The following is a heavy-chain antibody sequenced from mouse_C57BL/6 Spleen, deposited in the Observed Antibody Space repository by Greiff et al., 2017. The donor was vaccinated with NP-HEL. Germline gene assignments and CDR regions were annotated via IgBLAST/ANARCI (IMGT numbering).Heavy chain of an antibody. CDR3: ARGGDSSGLYYFDY. Sequence: QVQLQQPGAELVMPGASVKLSCKASGYTFTSYWMHWVKQRPGQGLEWIGEIDPSDSYTNYNQKFKGKSTLTVDKSSSTAYMQLSSLTSEDSAVYYGARGGDSSGLYYFDYWGQGTTLTVAS. CDR1: GYTFTSYW. V-gene: IGHV1-69*01. D-gene: IGHD3-2*02. CDR2: IDPSDSYT. J-gene: IGHJ2*01.